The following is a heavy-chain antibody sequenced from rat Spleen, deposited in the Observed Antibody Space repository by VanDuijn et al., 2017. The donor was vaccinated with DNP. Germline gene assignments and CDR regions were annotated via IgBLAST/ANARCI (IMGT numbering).Heavy chain of an antibody. V-gene: IGHV5-20*01. Sequence: EVKILESGWGLVETGRTVKPPGAGSGFTFSDYYLASVRQTPTKGLDCDASISSDGSHTYYRDSVKGRFTIARDNAKSSLFLQMDSLRSEDTATYYCTTLITFMSGWSQGTSVTVSS. D-gene: IGHD1-1*01. CDR1: GFTFSDYY. CDR2: ISSDGSHT. CDR3: TTLITFMSG. J-gene: IGHJ4*01.